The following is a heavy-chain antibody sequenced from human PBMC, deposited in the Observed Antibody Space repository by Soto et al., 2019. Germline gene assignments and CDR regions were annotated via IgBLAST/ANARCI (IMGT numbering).Heavy chain of an antibody. CDR1: GGTFSSYA. CDR2: IIPIFGTA. V-gene: IGHV1-69*12. J-gene: IGHJ4*02. CDR3: ARDATYYYVSSGYYYGY. Sequence: QVQLVQSGAEVKKPGSSVKVSCKASGGTFSSYAISWVRQAPGQGLEWMGGIIPIFGTANYAQKFQGRVTITADESTSTAYMELSSLRSEDTAVYYCARDATYYYVSSGYYYGYWGQGTLVTVSS. D-gene: IGHD3-22*01.